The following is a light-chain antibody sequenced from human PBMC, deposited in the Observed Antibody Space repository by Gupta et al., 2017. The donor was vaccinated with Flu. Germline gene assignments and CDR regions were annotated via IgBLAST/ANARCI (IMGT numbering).Light chain of an antibody. V-gene: IGKV3-15*01. CDR3: QHYNDWPPFT. J-gene: IGKJ3*01. Sequence: EIVMTQSPATLSVSPGERASLSCRASQGVTTNLAWYQQKPGQPPRLLIYAASTRATGVPARFSGSGSGTQFTLTISSLQSEDFAVYYCQHYNDWPPFTFGPGTKVDIK. CDR2: AAS. CDR1: QGVTTN.